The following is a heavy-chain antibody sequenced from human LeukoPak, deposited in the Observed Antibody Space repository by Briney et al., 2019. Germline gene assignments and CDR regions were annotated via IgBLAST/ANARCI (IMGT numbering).Heavy chain of an antibody. V-gene: IGHV1-8*03. CDR3: AREHYFYHMDG. CDR1: GYTFTSYD. J-gene: IGHJ6*03. CDR2: MNPNSGNT. Sequence: ASVKVSCKASGYTFTSYDINWVRQATGQGLEWMGWMNPNSGNTGYAQKFQGRVTITRNTSITTAYMELNSLRAEDTDVYYCAREHYFYHMDGWGKGTTVTVSS.